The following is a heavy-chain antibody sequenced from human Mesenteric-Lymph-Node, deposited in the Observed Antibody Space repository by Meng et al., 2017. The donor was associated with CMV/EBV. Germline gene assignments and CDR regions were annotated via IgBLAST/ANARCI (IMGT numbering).Heavy chain of an antibody. D-gene: IGHD1-1*01. CDR1: GFTFSTYD. Sequence: GGSLRLSCAASGFTFSTYDMTWVRRPTGKGLEWVSAIGTGGDTYYADSVKGRFTISRENAKNSLYLQMDGLRAGDTAVYFCAREDQRPPHWLAPLDYWGQGTLVTVSS. V-gene: IGHV3-13*01. CDR3: AREDQRPPHWLAPLDY. CDR2: IGTGGDT. J-gene: IGHJ4*02.